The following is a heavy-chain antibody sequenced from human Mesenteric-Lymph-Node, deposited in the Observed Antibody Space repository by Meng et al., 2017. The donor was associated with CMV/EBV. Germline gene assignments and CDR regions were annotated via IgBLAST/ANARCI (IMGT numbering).Heavy chain of an antibody. CDR3: ARDLAGGFGEFLMSGYDH. CDR1: GFTFSSYG. V-gene: IGHV3-48*03. D-gene: IGHD3-10*01. J-gene: IGHJ4*02. CDR2: ITTSGSPI. Sequence: GESLKISCAASGFTFSSYGMHWVRQAPGKGLEWVSYITTSGSPIYYADSVKGRFTISRDNAKKSLYLQMDSLRAEDTAIYYCARDLAGGFGEFLMSGYDHWGQGTLVTVSS.